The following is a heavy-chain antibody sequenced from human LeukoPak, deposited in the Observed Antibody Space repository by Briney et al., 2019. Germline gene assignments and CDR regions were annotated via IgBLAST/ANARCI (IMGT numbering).Heavy chain of an antibody. V-gene: IGHV4-34*01. CDR2: INHSGST. J-gene: IGHJ5*02. D-gene: IGHD6-13*01. Sequence: PSETLSPTCAVYGGSFSGYYWSWIRQPPGKGLEWIGEINHSGSTYYNPSLKSRVTISVDTSKNQFSLKLSSVTAADTAVYYCARHQRRIAAAERFDPWGQGTLVTVSS. CDR1: GGSFSGYY. CDR3: ARHQRRIAAAERFDP.